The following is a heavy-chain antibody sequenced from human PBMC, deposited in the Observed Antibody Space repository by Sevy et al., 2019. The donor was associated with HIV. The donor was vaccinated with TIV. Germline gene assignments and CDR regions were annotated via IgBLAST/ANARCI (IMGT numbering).Heavy chain of an antibody. CDR2: IWDNGRKK. D-gene: IGHD2-8*01. J-gene: IGHJ4*02. V-gene: IGHV3-33*01. Sequence: GGFLRLSCAASGFTFRSYGMHWVRQAPGKGLEWVAVIWDNGRKKYYADSVKGRFTISRDNSKNTLYLQMNSLRAEDTAVYYCARGGYCTNNVCYGSIDYWGRGTLVTVSS. CDR1: GFTFRSYG. CDR3: ARGGYCTNNVCYGSIDY.